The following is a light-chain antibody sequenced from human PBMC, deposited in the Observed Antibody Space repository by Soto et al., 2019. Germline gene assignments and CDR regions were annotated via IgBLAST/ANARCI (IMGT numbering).Light chain of an antibody. CDR3: QTWGTAIRVV. CDR1: SGYSSNA. V-gene: IGLV4-69*01. CDR2: LNSDGSH. Sequence: QLVLTQSPSASASLGASVKLTCTLSSGYSSNAIAWHQQQPEKGPRYLMKLNSDGSHSKGDGIPDRFSGSSSGAERYLTISRLQSEDEADYYCQTWGTAIRVVFGGGTKLTVL. J-gene: IGLJ2*01.